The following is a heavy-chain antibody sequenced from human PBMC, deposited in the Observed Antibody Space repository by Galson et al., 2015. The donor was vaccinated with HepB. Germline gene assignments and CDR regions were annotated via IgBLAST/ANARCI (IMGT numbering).Heavy chain of an antibody. V-gene: IGHV3-23*01. Sequence: SLRLSCAASGFTFSSYAMSWVRQAPGKGLEWVSAISGSGGSTYYADTVKGRFTISRDNSKNTLYLQMNSLRAEDTAVYYCAKDGVMVTNTFDYWGQGTLVTVSS. CDR1: GFTFSSYA. J-gene: IGHJ4*02. CDR3: AKDGVMVTNTFDY. D-gene: IGHD5-18*01. CDR2: ISGSGGST.